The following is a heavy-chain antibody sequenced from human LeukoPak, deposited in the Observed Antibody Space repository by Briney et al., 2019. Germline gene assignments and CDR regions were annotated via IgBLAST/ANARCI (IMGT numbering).Heavy chain of an antibody. CDR1: GFTFSSYG. Sequence: GGFLRLSCAASGFTFSSYGMHWVRQAPGKGLEWVAVIWYDGSNKYYADSVKGRFTISRDNSKNTLYLQMNSLRAEDTAVYYCARDRYYYDSSGYYSSQYYFDYWGQGTLVTVSS. D-gene: IGHD3-22*01. V-gene: IGHV3-33*01. CDR2: IWYDGSNK. J-gene: IGHJ4*02. CDR3: ARDRYYYDSSGYYSSQYYFDY.